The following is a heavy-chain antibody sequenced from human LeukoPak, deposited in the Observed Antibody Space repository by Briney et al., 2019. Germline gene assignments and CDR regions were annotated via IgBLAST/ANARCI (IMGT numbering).Heavy chain of an antibody. J-gene: IGHJ3*02. CDR2: INHSGST. V-gene: IGHV4-34*01. Sequence: PSETLSLTCAVYGGSFNGYYWNWVRQPPGKGLEWIGEINHSGSTNYNPSLKSRVTISVDTSKNQFSLKLSSVTAADTAVYYCARGYYYDSSGFFSSDVYFGIWGQGTMVTVSS. CDR1: GGSFNGYY. D-gene: IGHD3-22*01. CDR3: ARGYYYDSSGFFSSDVYFGI.